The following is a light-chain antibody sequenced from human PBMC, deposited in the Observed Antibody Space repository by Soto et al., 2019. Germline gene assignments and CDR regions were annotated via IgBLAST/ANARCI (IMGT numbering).Light chain of an antibody. J-gene: IGKJ5*01. CDR1: QSLGTL. V-gene: IGKV3-15*01. CDR3: QQYNDWPIT. Sequence: THSPDILCVSAGERVTFSAWASQSLGTLLAWYKQKPGQPPRLLIYGASSRATGLPARFSGRGSGTEFTLTITSLQTEDFAVCYCQQYNDWPITFGQGTRLEIK. CDR2: GAS.